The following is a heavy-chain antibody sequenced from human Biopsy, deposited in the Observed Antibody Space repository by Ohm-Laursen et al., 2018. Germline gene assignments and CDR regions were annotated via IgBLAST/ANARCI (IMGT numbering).Heavy chain of an antibody. CDR2: ISYSRDI. CDR3: AKHGSGWTGDDAFHI. D-gene: IGHD6-19*01. J-gene: IGHJ3*02. V-gene: IGHV4-59*08. Sequence: TLSLTCAVSGGSISGSSWSWIRQAPGKGLEWIGYISYSRDINYNPSLKSRITISVDTSKNQFSLKLTSVTAADTAVYYCAKHGSGWTGDDAFHIWGQGTMVTVSS. CDR1: GGSISGSS.